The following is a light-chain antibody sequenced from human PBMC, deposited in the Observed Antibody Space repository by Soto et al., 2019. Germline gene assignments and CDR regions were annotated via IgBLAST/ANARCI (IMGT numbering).Light chain of an antibody. CDR1: QGISSY. CDR2: AAS. Sequence: DIQLTQSPSFLSASVGDRVTITCRASQGISSYLAWYQQKPGKAPKLLIYAASTLQSGVPSRLSGSGSGTEFTLTISSLQPEDFATYSCQQLNSYPITFGQATRLEIK. V-gene: IGKV1-9*01. J-gene: IGKJ5*01. CDR3: QQLNSYPIT.